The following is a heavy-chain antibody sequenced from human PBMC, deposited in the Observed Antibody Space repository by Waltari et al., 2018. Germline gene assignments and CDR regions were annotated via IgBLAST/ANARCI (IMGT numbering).Heavy chain of an antibody. Sequence: QVQLEQSGAEVRNHGASVMVSCKASGYIFINYFMHWVRQAPGQGLEWIGRINCRNGGPDYARKFQGRVTMTRDTSLNTAYLELTGLRSDDMAIYYCTLSFNVNAFNIWGPGTRVTASS. D-gene: IGHD2-15*01. CDR2: INCRNGGP. J-gene: IGHJ3*01. CDR1: GYIFINYF. V-gene: IGHV1-2*06. CDR3: TLSFNVNAFNI.